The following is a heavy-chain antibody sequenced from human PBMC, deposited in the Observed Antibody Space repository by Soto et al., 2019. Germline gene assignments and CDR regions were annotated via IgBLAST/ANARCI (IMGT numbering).Heavy chain of an antibody. V-gene: IGHV4-39*01. CDR3: ARTDGGSGYYGSYYYYGMDV. D-gene: IGHD3-10*01. CDR2: IYYSGST. Sequence: SETLSLTCTVSGGSISSSSYYWGWIRQPPGKGLEWIGSIYYSGSTYYNPSLRSRVTISVDTSKNQFSLKLSSVTAADTAVYYCARTDGGSGYYGSYYYYGMDVWGQGTTVTVSS. J-gene: IGHJ6*02. CDR1: GGSISSSSYY.